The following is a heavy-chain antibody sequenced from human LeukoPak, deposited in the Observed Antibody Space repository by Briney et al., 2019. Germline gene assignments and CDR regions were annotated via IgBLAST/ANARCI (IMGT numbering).Heavy chain of an antibody. CDR1: GFTFSSSA. CDR2: ISGSGGST. CDR3: AKEYSSSWYGY. D-gene: IGHD6-13*01. V-gene: IGHV3-23*01. J-gene: IGHJ4*02. Sequence: AGGSLRLSCAASGFTFSSSAMSWVRQAPGKGLEWVSAISGSGGSTYYADSVKGRFTIYRDNAKNTLYLQMNSLRAEDTAVYYCAKEYSSSWYGYWGQGTLVTVSS.